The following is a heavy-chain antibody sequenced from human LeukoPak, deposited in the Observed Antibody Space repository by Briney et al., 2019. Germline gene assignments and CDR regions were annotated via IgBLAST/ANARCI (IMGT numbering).Heavy chain of an antibody. J-gene: IGHJ4*02. CDR3: ARVTFSSGFDY. D-gene: IGHD6-25*01. CDR2: ISAYNGNT. CDR1: GYTFTSYG. Sequence: SVXVSCKASGYTFTSYGISWVRHAPGQGLEWMGWISAYNGNTNYAQKLQGRVTMTTNTSTSTAYMELRSLRSDDTAVYYCARVTFSSGFDYWGQGTLVTVSS. V-gene: IGHV1-18*01.